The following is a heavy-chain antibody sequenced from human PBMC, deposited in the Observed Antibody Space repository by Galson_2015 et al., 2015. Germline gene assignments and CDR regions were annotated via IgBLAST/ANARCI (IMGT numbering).Heavy chain of an antibody. Sequence: SLRLSCAASGFTFSSYSMNWVRQAPGKGLEWVSYISSSSSTIYYADSVKGRFTISRDNAKNSLYPQMNSLRDEDTAVYYCARDGPSVLERAYAFDIWGQGTMVTVSS. V-gene: IGHV3-48*02. J-gene: IGHJ3*02. CDR3: ARDGPSVLERAYAFDI. D-gene: IGHD1-1*01. CDR2: ISSSSSTI. CDR1: GFTFSSYS.